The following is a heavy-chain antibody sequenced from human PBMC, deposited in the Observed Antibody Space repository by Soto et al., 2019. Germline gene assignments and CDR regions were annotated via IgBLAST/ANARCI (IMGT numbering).Heavy chain of an antibody. V-gene: IGHV1-18*04. J-gene: IGHJ5*02. CDR1: GYTFTSYG. CDR3: ARDPYDSSGPRWFDP. Sequence: ASVKVSCKASGYTFTSYGISWVRQAPGQGLEWMGWTSAYNGNTNYAQKLQGRVTMTTDTSTSTAYMELRSLRSDDTAVYYCARDPYDSSGPRWFDPWGQGTLVTVSS. D-gene: IGHD3-22*01. CDR2: TSAYNGNT.